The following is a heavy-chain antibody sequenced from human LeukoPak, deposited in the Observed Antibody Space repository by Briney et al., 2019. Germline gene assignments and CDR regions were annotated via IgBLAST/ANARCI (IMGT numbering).Heavy chain of an antibody. CDR3: ASSSSGSYYYMDV. CDR2: IYTTGST. CDR1: GGSISSGSYY. D-gene: IGHD3-10*01. V-gene: IGHV4-61*02. Sequence: SETLSLTCTVSGGSISSGSYYWSWIRQPAGKGLEWIGRIYTTGSTNYNPSLKSRVTISVDPSKNQSSLKLSSVTAADTAVYFCASSSSGSYYYMDVWGKGTTVTVSS. J-gene: IGHJ6*03.